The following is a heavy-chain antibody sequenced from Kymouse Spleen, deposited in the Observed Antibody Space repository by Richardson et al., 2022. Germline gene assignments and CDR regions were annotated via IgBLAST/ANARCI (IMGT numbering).Heavy chain of an antibody. V-gene: IGHV4-34*01. CDR2: INHSGST. Sequence: QVQLQQWGAGLLKPSETLSLTCAVYGGSFSGYYWSWIRQPPGKGLEWIGEINHSGSTNYNPSLKSRVTISVDTSKNQFSLKLSSVTAADTAVYYCARGEGIAAAFDYWGQGTLVTVSS. D-gene: IGHD6-13*01. J-gene: IGHJ4*02. CDR3: ARGEGIAAAFDY. CDR1: GGSFSGYY.